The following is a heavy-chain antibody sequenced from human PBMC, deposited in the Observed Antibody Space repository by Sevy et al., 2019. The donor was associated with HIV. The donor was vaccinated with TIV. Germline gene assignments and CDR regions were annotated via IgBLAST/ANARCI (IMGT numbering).Heavy chain of an antibody. Sequence: ASVKVSCKASGYTFTSYGISWVRQAPGQGLEWMGWISAYNGNTNYAQKLQGRVTMTTDTSTSTAYMELRSLRSDDTAVYYCARESSSGWEVTNYYGMDVWGQRTTVTVSS. CDR3: ARESSSGWEVTNYYGMDV. CDR2: ISAYNGNT. CDR1: GYTFTSYG. D-gene: IGHD4-4*01. J-gene: IGHJ6*02. V-gene: IGHV1-18*01.